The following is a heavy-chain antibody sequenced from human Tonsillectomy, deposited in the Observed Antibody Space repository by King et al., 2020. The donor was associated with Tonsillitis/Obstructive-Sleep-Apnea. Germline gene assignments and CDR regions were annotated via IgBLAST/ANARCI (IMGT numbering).Heavy chain of an antibody. CDR1: GGSITSDLHY. CDR2: IYYSGPT. D-gene: IGHD1/OR15-1a*01. J-gene: IGHJ4*01. Sequence: LQESGPGLVKPSETLSLTCTVSGGSITSDLHYWGWVRQPPGKGREWIGSIYYSGPTYYNASLKSRLTISVDTSKKQVSLNLSSVTAADTAVYFCARHSKPKGREHYFDFWGQGTLVTVSS. CDR3: ARHSKPKGREHYFDF. V-gene: IGHV4-39*01.